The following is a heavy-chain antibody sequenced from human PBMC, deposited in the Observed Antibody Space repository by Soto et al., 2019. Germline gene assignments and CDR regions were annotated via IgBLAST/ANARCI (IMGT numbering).Heavy chain of an antibody. Sequence: GGSLRLSCAASGFTFDDYAMHWVRQALGKGLEWVSLISWDGGSTYYADSVKGRFTISRDNSKNSLYLQMNSLRAEDTALYYCAKDYYPFRAYYYYGMDVWGQGTTVTVSS. CDR2: ISWDGGST. CDR3: AKDYYPFRAYYYYGMDV. D-gene: IGHD1-26*01. V-gene: IGHV3-43D*04. J-gene: IGHJ6*02. CDR1: GFTFDDYA.